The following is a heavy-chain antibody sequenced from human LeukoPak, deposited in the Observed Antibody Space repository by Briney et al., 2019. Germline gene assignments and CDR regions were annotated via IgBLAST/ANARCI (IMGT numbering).Heavy chain of an antibody. CDR1: GGSFSGYY. Sequence: SETLSLTCAVYGGSFSGYYWSWIRQPPGKGLEWIGEINHSGSTNYNPSLKSRVTISVDTSKNQFSLKLSSVTAADTAVYYCARDYDSRTKEYNWFDPWGQGTLVTVSS. CDR3: ARDYDSRTKEYNWFDP. V-gene: IGHV4-34*01. CDR2: INHSGST. J-gene: IGHJ5*02. D-gene: IGHD3-22*01.